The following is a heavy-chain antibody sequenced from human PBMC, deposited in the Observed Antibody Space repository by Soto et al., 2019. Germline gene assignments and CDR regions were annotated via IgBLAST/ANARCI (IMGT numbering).Heavy chain of an antibody. CDR2: IYYSGST. D-gene: IGHD3-10*01. J-gene: IGHJ3*02. CDR1: GGSISSGGYY. V-gene: IGHV4-31*03. CDR3: ARTGTYYYGSGSYYPSAFDI. Sequence: TLSLTCTVSGGSISSGGYYWSWIRQHPGKGLEWIGYIYYSGSTYYNPSLKSRVTISVDTSKNQFSLKLSSVTAADTAVYYCARTGTYYYGSGSYYPSAFDIWGQGTMVTVSS.